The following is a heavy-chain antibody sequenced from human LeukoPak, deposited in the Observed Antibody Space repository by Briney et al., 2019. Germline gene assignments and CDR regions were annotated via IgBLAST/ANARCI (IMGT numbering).Heavy chain of an antibody. CDR2: IYTSGST. Sequence: SETLSLTCTVSGGSISSFYWSWTRQPAGKGLEWIGRIYTSGSTNFNPSLKSRVTMSVDTSKNQFSLKLSAVTAADTAVYYCARVVYSSGWTSFDYCGEGTLGTV. CDR1: GGSISSFY. J-gene: IGHJ4*02. V-gene: IGHV4-4*07. D-gene: IGHD6-19*01. CDR3: ARVVYSSGWTSFDY.